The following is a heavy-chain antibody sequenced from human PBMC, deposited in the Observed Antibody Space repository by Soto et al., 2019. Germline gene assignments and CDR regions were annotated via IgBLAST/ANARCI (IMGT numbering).Heavy chain of an antibody. Sequence: SETLSLTCTVSGGSISSYYWSWIRQPPGKGLEWIGYIYYSGSTNYNPSLKSRVTISVDTSKNQFSLKLSSVTAADTAVYYCARLLYVPYYYYYYGMDVWGQGTTVTVSS. CDR3: ARLLYVPYYYYYYGMDV. V-gene: IGHV4-59*08. D-gene: IGHD3-16*01. CDR1: GGSISSYY. J-gene: IGHJ6*02. CDR2: IYYSGST.